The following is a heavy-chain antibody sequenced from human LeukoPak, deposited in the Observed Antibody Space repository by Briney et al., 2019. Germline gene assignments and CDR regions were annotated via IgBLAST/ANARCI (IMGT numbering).Heavy chain of an antibody. Sequence: GGSLRLSCAASGFTFSAFDMNWVRQAPGKGLEWVSGISWNSGSIGYADSVKGRFTISRDNAKNSLYLQMNSLRAEDTALYYCAKEAGGSYGMDVWGQGTTVTVSS. CDR2: ISWNSGSI. CDR3: AKEAGGSYGMDV. CDR1: GFTFSAFD. D-gene: IGHD3-10*01. J-gene: IGHJ6*02. V-gene: IGHV3-9*01.